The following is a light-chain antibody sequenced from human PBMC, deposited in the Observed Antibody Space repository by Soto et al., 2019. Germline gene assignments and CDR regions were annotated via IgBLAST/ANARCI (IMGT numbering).Light chain of an antibody. CDR3: QQYGSSPRRT. CDR1: QSVSSSY. CDR2: GAS. Sequence: EIVLTQSPGTLSLSPGERATLSCRASQSVSSSYLAWYQQKPGKAPRLLIYGASSRATGIPDRFSGSGSGTDFTLNISRLEPEDFAVYYCQQYGSSPRRTFGQGTKLEIK. J-gene: IGKJ2*01. V-gene: IGKV3-20*01.